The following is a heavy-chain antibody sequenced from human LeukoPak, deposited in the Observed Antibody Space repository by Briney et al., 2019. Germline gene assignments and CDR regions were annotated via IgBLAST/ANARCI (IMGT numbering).Heavy chain of an antibody. V-gene: IGHV3-53*01. D-gene: IGHD5-18*01. Sequence: PGGSLRLSCAASGFTVSSNYMNWVRQAPGKGLEWVSIIYSGGSTYYADSVKGRFTISRDNSKNTLYLQMNSLRAEDTAVYYCAKDVGYSHGYSFDYWGQGAQVTVSS. CDR2: IYSGGST. J-gene: IGHJ4*02. CDR3: AKDVGYSHGYSFDY. CDR1: GFTVSSNY.